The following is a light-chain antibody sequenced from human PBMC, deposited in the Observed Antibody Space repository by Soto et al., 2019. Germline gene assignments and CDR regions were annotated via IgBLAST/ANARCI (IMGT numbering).Light chain of an antibody. CDR2: RDT. CDR1: NIGSKN. J-gene: IGLJ3*02. Sequence: SYELTRPLSVSVALGQTARIICGGNNIGSKNVHWYQLNPGQAPVLVIYRDTNRPSGIPERFSGSNSGNTATLAISGAQAGDDGDYYCQVYDSSTVVFGGGTKLTVL. CDR3: QVYDSSTVV. V-gene: IGLV3-9*01.